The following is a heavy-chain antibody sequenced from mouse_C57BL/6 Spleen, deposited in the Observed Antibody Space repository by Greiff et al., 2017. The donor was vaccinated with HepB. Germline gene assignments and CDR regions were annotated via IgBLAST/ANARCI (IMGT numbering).Heavy chain of an antibody. Sequence: EVKVEESGGGLVQPGGSMKLSCVASGFTFSNYWMNWVRQSPEKGLEWVAQIRLKSDNYATHYAESVKGRFTISRDDSKSSVYLQMNNLRAEDTGIYYCTALYGSSYAWFAYWGQGTLVTVSA. CDR3: TALYGSSYAWFAY. CDR2: IRLKSDNYAT. V-gene: IGHV6-3*01. CDR1: GFTFSNYW. J-gene: IGHJ3*01. D-gene: IGHD1-1*01.